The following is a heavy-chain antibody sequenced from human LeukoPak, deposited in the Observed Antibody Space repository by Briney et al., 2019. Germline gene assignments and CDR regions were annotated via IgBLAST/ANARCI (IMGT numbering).Heavy chain of an antibody. D-gene: IGHD3-16*01. J-gene: IGHJ4*02. CDR1: SDSINSDNW. CDR3: ANNGGYCQAY. CDR2: VNHDGVT. Sequence: KSSETLSLTCAVSSDSINSDNWWSWVRQPPGKGLEWIGEVNHDGVTNYNPSLKGRVTISLDKSKSHFSLQVNSVTAADTAFYYCANNGGYCQAYWGQGTLVTVSS. V-gene: IGHV4-4*02.